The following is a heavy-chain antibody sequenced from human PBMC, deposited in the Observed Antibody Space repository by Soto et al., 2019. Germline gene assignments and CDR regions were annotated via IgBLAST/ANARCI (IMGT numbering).Heavy chain of an antibody. D-gene: IGHD1-20*01. CDR1: GFTFSNYA. Sequence: PGGSLRLSCAPSGFTFSNYAMHWVRQAPGKGLEWVAVIWNDASNQYYADSVKGRFTISRDNPTNTLSLQMNSLRAEDTAVYFCARDQRRITRAGALDFWGQGTMVTVSS. CDR2: IWNDASNQ. V-gene: IGHV3-33*01. CDR3: ARDQRRITRAGALDF. J-gene: IGHJ3*01.